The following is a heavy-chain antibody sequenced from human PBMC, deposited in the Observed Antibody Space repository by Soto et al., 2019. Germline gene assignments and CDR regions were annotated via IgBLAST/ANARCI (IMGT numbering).Heavy chain of an antibody. CDR1: GCSIERRKYY. J-gene: IGHJ4*02. Sequence: TLALTCHCSGCSIERRKYYWDWLRQPPGKGLEWIGTTYYNGNAYYNPSLKSRVSMSVDTSKNQLSLKLVSVTAADTAVYYCARHFVAVVIKGWGYWGQGTLVTVS. V-gene: IGHV4-39*01. D-gene: IGHD3-10*01. CDR2: TYYNGNA. CDR3: ARHFVAVVIKGWGY.